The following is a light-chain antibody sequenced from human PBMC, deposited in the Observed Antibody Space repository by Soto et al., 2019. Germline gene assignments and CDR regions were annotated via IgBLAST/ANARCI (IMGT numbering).Light chain of an antibody. J-gene: IGLJ1*01. Sequence: QSALTRPPWASGSPGQSVTVSCTGTSSDVGAYNYVSWYQQLPGKAPKLIIYEVSKRPSGVPDRFSGSKSGNTASLTVSGLQAEDEADYYCTSYAGTYSFFYVFGTGTKVTVL. CDR3: TSYAGTYSFFYV. V-gene: IGLV2-8*01. CDR2: EVS. CDR1: SSDVGAYNY.